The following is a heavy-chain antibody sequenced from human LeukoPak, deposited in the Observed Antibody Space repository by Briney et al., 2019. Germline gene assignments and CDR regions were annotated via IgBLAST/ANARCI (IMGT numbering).Heavy chain of an antibody. Sequence: GGSLRLSCVASGFTFSSYWMSWVRQAPGKGLEWVANIKQDGSEKHYVDSLKGRFTISRDNAKSSLYLQMNGLRAEDTAVYYCARKFYAMDVWGIGTTVTVSS. CDR1: GFTFSSYW. V-gene: IGHV3-7*03. CDR2: IKQDGSEK. CDR3: ARKFYAMDV. J-gene: IGHJ6*04.